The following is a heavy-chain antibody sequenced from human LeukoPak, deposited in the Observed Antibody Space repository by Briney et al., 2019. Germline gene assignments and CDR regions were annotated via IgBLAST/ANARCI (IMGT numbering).Heavy chain of an antibody. CDR1: GGXISSSNW. Sequence: SETLSLTCAVSGGXISSSNWWSWVRQPPGKGLEWIGEIFYSGSTNYNPSLKSRVTISVDRSKNQFSLKLNSVTAADTAVYYCARDLDGYNPSFFYWGQGTLVTVSS. J-gene: IGHJ4*02. D-gene: IGHD5-24*01. CDR2: IFYSGST. V-gene: IGHV4-4*02. CDR3: ARDLDGYNPSFFY.